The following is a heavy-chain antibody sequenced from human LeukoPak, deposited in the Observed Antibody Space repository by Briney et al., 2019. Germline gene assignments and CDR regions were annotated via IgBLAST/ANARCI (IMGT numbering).Heavy chain of an antibody. CDR3: ARDSGSDFWSLTDAFLI. Sequence: GGSVTLVCAASGFTIGRECMHWVRQAPGKGLVWVSRINSDGSSTSYADSVKGRFTISRDNAKNTLYLQMNSLRAEDTAVYYCARDSGSDFWSLTDAFLIW. CDR2: INSDGSST. D-gene: IGHD3-3*01. J-gene: IGHJ3*02. V-gene: IGHV3-74*01. CDR1: GFTIGREC.